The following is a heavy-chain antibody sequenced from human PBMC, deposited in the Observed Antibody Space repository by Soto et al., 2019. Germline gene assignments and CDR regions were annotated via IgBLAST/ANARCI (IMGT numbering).Heavy chain of an antibody. V-gene: IGHV3-33*01. Sequence: PGESLKISCAASGFTFSSYGMHWVRQAPGKGLEWVAVIWYDGSNKYYADSVKGRFTISRDNSKNTLYLQMNSLRAEDTAVYYCARDPASHYDFWSGYRRHDYYYGMDVWGQGTTVTVSS. CDR1: GFTFSSYG. CDR3: ARDPASHYDFWSGYRRHDYYYGMDV. CDR2: IWYDGSNK. J-gene: IGHJ6*02. D-gene: IGHD3-3*01.